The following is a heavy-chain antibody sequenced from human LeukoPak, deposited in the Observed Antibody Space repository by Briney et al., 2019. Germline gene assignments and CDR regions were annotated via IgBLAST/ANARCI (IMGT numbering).Heavy chain of an antibody. CDR3: ARDRRGYYDSSGYYSQGAFDI. Sequence: GGSLRLSCAASGFIFSNYGMAWVRQAPGKGLEWVANIKQDGSEKYYVDSVKGRFTISRDNAKNSLYLQMNSLRAEDTAVYYCARDRRGYYDSSGYYSQGAFDIWGQGTMVTVSS. CDR2: IKQDGSEK. CDR1: GFIFSNYG. V-gene: IGHV3-7*01. D-gene: IGHD3-22*01. J-gene: IGHJ3*02.